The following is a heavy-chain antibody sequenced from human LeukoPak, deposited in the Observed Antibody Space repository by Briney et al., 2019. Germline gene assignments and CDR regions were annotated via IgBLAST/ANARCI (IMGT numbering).Heavy chain of an antibody. V-gene: IGHV4-38-2*01. Sequence: SLQTLCLTCAVSGYSISSGYYWGWIRQPQGKGLEWIGSIYHSGSTYYNPSLESGVTISVDTSNTQFSLKLSSVTAAPRAVDYSARNLPKGIGWYGGFYYWGQGTLVTVSS. CDR1: GYSISSGYY. J-gene: IGHJ4*02. CDR3: ARNLPKGIGWYGGFYY. D-gene: IGHD6-19*01. CDR2: IYHSGST.